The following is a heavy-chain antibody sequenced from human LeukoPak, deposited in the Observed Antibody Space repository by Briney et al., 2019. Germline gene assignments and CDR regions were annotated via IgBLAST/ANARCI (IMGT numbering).Heavy chain of an antibody. D-gene: IGHD1-26*01. CDR2: FNSDGIST. CDR3: AKDRTVGASYWYFDL. CDR1: GFTFSSYW. V-gene: IGHV3-74*01. J-gene: IGHJ2*01. Sequence: GGSLRLSCAASGFTFSSYWMHWVRQAPGKGLVWVSRFNSDGISTSYADSVKGRFAISRDNAKNTLFLHMNTLRAEDTAIYYCAKDRTVGASYWYFDLWGRGTLVTVFS.